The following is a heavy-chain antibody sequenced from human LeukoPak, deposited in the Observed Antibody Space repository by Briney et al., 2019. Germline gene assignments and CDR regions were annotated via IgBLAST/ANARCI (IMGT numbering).Heavy chain of an antibody. Sequence: GGSLRLSCTASGFSFSGHWMHWARQLPGKGLVWVSRISPTGSTTSYADSVKGRFTVSRDNAKNTLHLQVNNLRAEDTAVYYCARGPNSNWSGLDFWGQGTLLTVSS. CDR1: GFSFSGHW. CDR2: ISPTGSTT. V-gene: IGHV3-74*01. J-gene: IGHJ4*02. D-gene: IGHD6-6*01. CDR3: ARGPNSNWSGLDF.